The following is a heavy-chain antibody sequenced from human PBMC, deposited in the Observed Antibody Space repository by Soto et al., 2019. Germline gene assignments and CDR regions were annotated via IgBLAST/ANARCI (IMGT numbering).Heavy chain of an antibody. J-gene: IGHJ4*02. CDR3: ARGGDWKFDY. CDR1: GDSISSDKW. CDR2: IYHSGRT. Sequence: QVQLQESGPGLVKPSGTLSLTCAVSGDSISSDKWWSLVRQPPGKGLEWIGEIYHSGRTNCNPSLKSRVTISVEKSKNQFSLELSSMTAADTAVYYCARGGDWKFDYWGQGSLVTVSS. D-gene: IGHD2-21*02. V-gene: IGHV4-4*02.